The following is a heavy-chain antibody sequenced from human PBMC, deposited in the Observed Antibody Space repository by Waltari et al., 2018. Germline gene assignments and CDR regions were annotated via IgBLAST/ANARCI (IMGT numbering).Heavy chain of an antibody. V-gene: IGHV3-21*01. CDR1: GFTFSSYS. CDR2: ISSSSTYI. D-gene: IGHD5-12*01. J-gene: IGHJ4*02. CDR3: AKASTPLYSGYDFDY. Sequence: EVQLVESGGGLVKPGGSLRLSCAASGFTFSSYSMNWVRQAPGKGWEWGSSISSSSTYIYYADSVKGRVTISRDNAKNALYRQMNSRRAEDTAVYDCAKASTPLYSGYDFDYWGQGALVTVSS.